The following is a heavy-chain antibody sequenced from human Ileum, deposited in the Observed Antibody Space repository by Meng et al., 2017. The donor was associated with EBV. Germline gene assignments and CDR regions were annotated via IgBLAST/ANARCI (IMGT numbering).Heavy chain of an antibody. D-gene: IGHD6-19*01. CDR2: IYHSGST. J-gene: IGHJ4*02. V-gene: IGHV4-4*02. Sequence: QGQLQEWGPGLGKPSGTLSLTCAVSGGYISSSNWWSWVRQPPGKGLEWIGEIYHSGSTNYNPSLKSRVTISVDKSKNQFSLKLSSVTAADTAVYYCASFPPPGKQWLVTDYWGQGTLVTVSS. CDR3: ASFPPPGKQWLVTDY. CDR1: GGYISSSNW.